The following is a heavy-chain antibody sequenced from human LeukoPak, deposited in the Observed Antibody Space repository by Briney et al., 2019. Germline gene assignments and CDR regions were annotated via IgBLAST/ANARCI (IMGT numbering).Heavy chain of an antibody. CDR3: ARAEGYSSGWYDY. CDR2: ISWNSGNI. CDR1: GFTFSSYS. V-gene: IGHV3-9*01. D-gene: IGHD6-19*01. J-gene: IGHJ4*02. Sequence: GGSLRLSCGASGFTFSSYSMNWVRQAPGKGLEWVSGISWNSGNIGFADSVKGRFTISRDNAKNSLYLQMNSLRPEDTALYYCARAEGYSSGWYDYWGQGTLVTVSS.